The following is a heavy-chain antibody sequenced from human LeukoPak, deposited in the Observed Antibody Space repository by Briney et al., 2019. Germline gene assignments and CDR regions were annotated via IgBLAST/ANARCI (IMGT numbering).Heavy chain of an antibody. J-gene: IGHJ6*03. V-gene: IGHV4-59*01. Sequence: SETLSLTCTVSGGSISSYYWSWIRQPPGKGLEWIGYIYYSGSTNYNPSLKSRVTISVDTSKNHFSLKLSSVTAADTAVYYCARDRGYCSSTSCPTSPYYYYYMDVWGKGTTVTVSS. CDR3: ARDRGYCSSTSCPTSPYYYYYMDV. D-gene: IGHD2-2*03. CDR2: IYYSGST. CDR1: GGSISSYY.